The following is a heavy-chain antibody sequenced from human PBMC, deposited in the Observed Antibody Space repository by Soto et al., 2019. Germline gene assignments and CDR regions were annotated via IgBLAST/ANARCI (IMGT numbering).Heavy chain of an antibody. Sequence: QVQLQESGPRLVKPSETLSLTCSVSGSSFSNFYWSWIRQPAGQGLEWIGRIYTSGATSYNPSLKSRVTMSVDTSQTQMSLSVRSVTAADTAVYFCARGGIQLSYAFDYWGPGILVTVSS. D-gene: IGHD1-1*01. J-gene: IGHJ4*02. CDR2: IYTSGAT. V-gene: IGHV4-4*07. CDR1: GSSFSNFY. CDR3: ARGGIQLSYAFDY.